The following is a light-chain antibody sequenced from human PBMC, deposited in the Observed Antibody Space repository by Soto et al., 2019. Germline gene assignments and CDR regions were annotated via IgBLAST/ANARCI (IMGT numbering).Light chain of an antibody. J-gene: IGKJ5*01. CDR2: MGY. Sequence: DFEMTQSPLSLPVTPGDPASISCRSSQSLLHSNGNNYLGWYLQKPGQSPQLLIYMGYNQAAGVLHRLSGNASATDFTLKLSRVETEDVGGNYSIATLHGHLPFAQGTRMVMK. V-gene: IGKV2-28*01. CDR1: QSLLHSNGNNY. CDR3: IATLHGHLP.